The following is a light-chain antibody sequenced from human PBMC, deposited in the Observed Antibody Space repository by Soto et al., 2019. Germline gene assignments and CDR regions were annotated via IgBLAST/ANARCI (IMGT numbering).Light chain of an antibody. CDR3: QQRNNWSYT. CDR2: DAS. Sequence: EIVLTQSPATLSLSPGERATLSCRASQSVGSFLAWYQHKPSQPPRLLIYDASNRTTGIPARFSGSGSGTHFTLTISSLEPEDFAVYYCQQRNNWSYTFRQGTRREIK. J-gene: IGKJ2*01. V-gene: IGKV3-11*01. CDR1: QSVGSF.